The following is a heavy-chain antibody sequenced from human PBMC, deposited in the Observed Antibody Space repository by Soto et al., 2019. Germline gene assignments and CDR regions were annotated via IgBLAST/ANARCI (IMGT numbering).Heavy chain of an antibody. D-gene: IGHD4-17*01. J-gene: IGHJ1*01. CDR1: GFTFGNFA. CDR2: VPYEGNIN. V-gene: IGHV3-30*18. Sequence: QVSLVESGGGVVQPGGSLRLSCAASGFTFGNFAMHWIRQAPGKGPEWVSVVPYEGNINYNLDSVKGRFTVSRDNSRNTLYLQMTRLRPEDTAIYYCAKGKMWDYGSNSKTYFQHWGPGTLVTVSS. CDR3: AKGKMWDYGSNSKTYFQH.